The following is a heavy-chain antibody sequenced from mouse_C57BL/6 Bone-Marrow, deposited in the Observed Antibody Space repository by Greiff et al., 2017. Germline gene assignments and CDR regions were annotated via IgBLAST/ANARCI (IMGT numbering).Heavy chain of an antibody. CDR1: GYTFPDYE. CDR2: IDPETGGT. J-gene: IGHJ2*01. CDR3: TRREWLLFDY. V-gene: IGHV1-15*01. D-gene: IGHD2-3*01. Sequence: LMESGAELVRPGASVTLSCKASGYTFPDYEMHWVKQTPVHGLEWICAIDPETGGTAYNQKFKGKAILTADKSSSTAYRELRSLTSEDSAVYYCTRREWLLFDYWGQGTTLTVSS.